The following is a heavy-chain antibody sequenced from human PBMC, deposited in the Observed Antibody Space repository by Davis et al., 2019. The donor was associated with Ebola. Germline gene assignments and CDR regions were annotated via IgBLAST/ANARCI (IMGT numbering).Heavy chain of an antibody. V-gene: IGHV3-7*03. CDR3: AKEFGPYYDSSGYLRYFDY. J-gene: IGHJ4*02. D-gene: IGHD3-22*01. CDR2: IKQDGSEK. CDR1: GFTFTAYY. Sequence: AGSLRLSCAASGFTFTAYYMSWIRQAPGKGLEWVANIKQDGSEKYYVDSVKGRFTISRDNAKNSLYLQMNSLRAEDTALYYCAKEFGPYYDSSGYLRYFDYWGQGTLVTVSS.